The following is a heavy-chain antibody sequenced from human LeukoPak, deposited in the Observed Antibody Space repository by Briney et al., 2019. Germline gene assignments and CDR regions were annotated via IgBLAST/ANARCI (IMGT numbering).Heavy chain of an antibody. V-gene: IGHV3-21*01. D-gene: IGHD1-26*01. J-gene: IGHJ4*02. Sequence: PGGSLRLSCAASGFTFSGYSMNWVRQAPGKGLEWVSSISSSSSYIYYADSVKGRFTISRDNAKNSLYLQMNSLRAEDTAVYYCARDKAGATGTFDYWGQGTLVTVSS. CDR3: ARDKAGATGTFDY. CDR1: GFTFSGYS. CDR2: ISSSSSYI.